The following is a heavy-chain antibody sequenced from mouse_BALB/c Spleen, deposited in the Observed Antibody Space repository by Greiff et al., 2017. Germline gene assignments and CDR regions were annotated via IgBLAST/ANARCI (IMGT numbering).Heavy chain of an antibody. J-gene: IGHJ2*01. CDR2: ISYDGSN. V-gene: IGHV3-6*02. Sequence: EVKVEESGPGLVKPSQSLSLTCSVTGYSITSGYYWNWIRQFPGNKLEWMGYISYDGSNNYNPSLKNRISITRDTSKNQFFLKLNSVTTEDTATYYCARIYGNYPFDYWGQGTTLTVSS. CDR3: ARIYGNYPFDY. CDR1: GYSITSGYY. D-gene: IGHD2-1*01.